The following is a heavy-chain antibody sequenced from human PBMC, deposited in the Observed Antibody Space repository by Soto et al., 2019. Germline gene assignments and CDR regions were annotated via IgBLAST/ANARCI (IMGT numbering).Heavy chain of an antibody. V-gene: IGHV3-53*01. CDR3: ARDRGVSPPNYYYYGMDV. D-gene: IGHD3-10*01. CDR2: IYSGGST. J-gene: IGHJ6*02. CDR1: GFTVSSNY. Sequence: HGGSLRLSCAASGFTVSSNYMSWVRPAPGKGLEWVSVIYSGGSTYYADSVKGRFTISRDNSKNTLYLQMNSLRAEDTAVYYCARDRGVSPPNYYYYGMDVWGQGTTVTVSS.